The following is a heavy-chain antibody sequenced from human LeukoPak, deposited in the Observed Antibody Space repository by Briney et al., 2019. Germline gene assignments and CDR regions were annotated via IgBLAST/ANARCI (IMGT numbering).Heavy chain of an antibody. D-gene: IGHD3-22*01. CDR3: ARDAYYYDSSGYYVYFDY. CDR1: GFIFSSYA. Sequence: GGSLRLSCEPSGFIFSSYAMSWVRQAPGKGLEWVSVIYSGGSTYYADSVKGRFTISRDNSKNTLYLQMNSLRAEDTAVYYCARDAYYYDSSGYYVYFDYWGQGTLVTVSS. CDR2: IYSGGST. V-gene: IGHV3-53*01. J-gene: IGHJ4*02.